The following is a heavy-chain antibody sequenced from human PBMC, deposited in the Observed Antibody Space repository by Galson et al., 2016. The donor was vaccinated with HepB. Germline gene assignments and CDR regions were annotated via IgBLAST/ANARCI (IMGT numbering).Heavy chain of an antibody. J-gene: IGHJ4*02. CDR1: GFTFSSCS. D-gene: IGHD1-26*01. CDR3: ARDPSGSLDY. Sequence: SLRLSCAASGFTFSSCSMNWVRQAPGKGLEWVSGISSSSDNKVYAESVKGRFTISRDNAKNSLYLQMNSLRAEDTAVYYCARDPSGSLDYWGQGILVTVSS. V-gene: IGHV3-21*01. CDR2: ISSSSDNK.